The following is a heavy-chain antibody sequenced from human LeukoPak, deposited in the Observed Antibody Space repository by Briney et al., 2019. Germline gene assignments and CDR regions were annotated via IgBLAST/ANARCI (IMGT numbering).Heavy chain of an antibody. CDR3: ARDPHTKLWFGELLTLPAFDI. D-gene: IGHD3-10*01. V-gene: IGHV3-48*03. CDR2: ISSSGSTI. Sequence: GGSLRLSCAASGFAFSSYEMNWVRQAPGKGLEWVSYISSSGSTIYYADSVKGQFTISRDNAKNSLYLQMNSLRAEDTAVYYCARDPHTKLWFGELLTLPAFDIWGQGTMVTVSS. CDR1: GFAFSSYE. J-gene: IGHJ3*02.